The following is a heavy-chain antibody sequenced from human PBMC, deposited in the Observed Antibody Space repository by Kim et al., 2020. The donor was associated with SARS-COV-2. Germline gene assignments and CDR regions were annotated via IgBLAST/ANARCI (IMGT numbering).Heavy chain of an antibody. Sequence: SETLSLTCAVYGGSFSGYYLSWIRQPPGKGLEWIGEINHSGSTNYNPSLKSRVTISVDTSKNQFSLKLSSVTAADTAVYYCARGPPLGYTAALDYWGQGTLVTVSS. CDR1: GGSFSGYY. CDR2: INHSGST. J-gene: IGHJ4*02. V-gene: IGHV4-34*01. CDR3: ARGPPLGYTAALDY. D-gene: IGHD5-18*01.